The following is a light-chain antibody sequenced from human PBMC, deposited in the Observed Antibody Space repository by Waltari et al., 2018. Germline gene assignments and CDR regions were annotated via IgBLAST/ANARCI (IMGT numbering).Light chain of an antibody. CDR2: EVS. V-gene: IGLV2-8*01. CDR3: ISYAGSDNLI. J-gene: IGLJ2*01. Sequence: QSALTQPPSASGSPGQSVTIPCTGTSTDVGVYNYFSWYQQHPGRAPKLMLYEVSKRPSGVPERFSGSKSGNTASLTVSGLQAEDEADYYCISYAGSDNLIFGGGTKLTVL. CDR1: STDVGVYNY.